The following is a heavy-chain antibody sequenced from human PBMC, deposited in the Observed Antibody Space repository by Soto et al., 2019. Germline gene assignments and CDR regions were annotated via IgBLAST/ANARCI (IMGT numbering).Heavy chain of an antibody. CDR1: GGSISSYY. CDR3: ARHYCGGGSCYSVRWFDP. V-gene: IGHV4-59*08. CDR2: IYYSGST. D-gene: IGHD2-15*01. Sequence: QVQLQESGPGLVKPSETLSLTCTVSGGSISSYYWSWIRQPPGKGLEWIGYIYYSGSTNYNPSLKSRVTMSVDTSNNQFSLKLSSGTAADTAVYYCARHYCGGGSCYSVRWFDPWGQGTLVTVSS. J-gene: IGHJ5*02.